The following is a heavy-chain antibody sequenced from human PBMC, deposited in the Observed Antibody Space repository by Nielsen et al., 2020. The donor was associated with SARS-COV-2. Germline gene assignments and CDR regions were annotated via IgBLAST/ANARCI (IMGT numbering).Heavy chain of an antibody. D-gene: IGHD5-24*01. Sequence: ESLKISCAASGFTFSSYWSWIRQPPGKGLEWIGYIYYSGSTNYNPSLKSRVTISVDTSKNQFSLKLSSVTAADTAVYYCARRNFRWLPGGGAFDIWGQGTMVTVSS. V-gene: IGHV4-59*08. CDR3: ARRNFRWLPGGGAFDI. CDR2: IYYSGST. J-gene: IGHJ3*02. CDR1: GFTFSSY.